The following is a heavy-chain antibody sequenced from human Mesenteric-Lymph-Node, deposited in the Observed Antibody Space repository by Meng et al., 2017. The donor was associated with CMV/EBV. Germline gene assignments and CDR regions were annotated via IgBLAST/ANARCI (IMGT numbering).Heavy chain of an antibody. J-gene: IGHJ4*02. V-gene: IGHV3-23*03. CDR2: IYSDGKSK. CDR3: AKVVGGINWALEY. D-gene: IGHD1-1*01. Sequence: ASGFTFSHYAMSWVRQAPGKGLEWVSLIYSDGKSKAYTDYVKGHFTISRDNSKDTLYLQMDNLRSEDTAVYYCAKVVGGINWALEYWGQGTLVTVSS. CDR1: GFTFSHYA.